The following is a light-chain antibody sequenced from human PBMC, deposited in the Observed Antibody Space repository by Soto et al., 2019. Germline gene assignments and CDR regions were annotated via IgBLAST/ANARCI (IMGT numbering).Light chain of an antibody. CDR2: EAT. J-gene: IGLJ1*01. V-gene: IGLV2-23*01. CDR1: SSDVGTYDL. CDR3: CSSAPESTYV. Sequence: QSVLTQPASVSGSPGQSITISCTGTSSDVGTYDLVSWYQHHPGAAPKLMIYEATRRPSGISNRFSGSTSGNAASLTISALQADDEADYFCCSSAPESTYVFGTGTKLTVL.